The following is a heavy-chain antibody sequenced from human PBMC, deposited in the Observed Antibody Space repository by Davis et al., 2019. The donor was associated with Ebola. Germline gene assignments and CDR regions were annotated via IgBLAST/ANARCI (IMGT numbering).Heavy chain of an antibody. D-gene: IGHD3-22*01. CDR3: ARVLAVDEIAFDY. CDR1: GFTFSAHY. CDR2: IGRSRSTM. J-gene: IGHJ4*02. Sequence: GESLKISCAASGFTFSAHYMSWIRQAPGKGLEWVSYIGRSRSTMYYADSVKGRFTISRDNAKNSLYLQMNSLRAEDTAVYYCARVLAVDEIAFDYWGQGSLVTVSS. V-gene: IGHV3-11*01.